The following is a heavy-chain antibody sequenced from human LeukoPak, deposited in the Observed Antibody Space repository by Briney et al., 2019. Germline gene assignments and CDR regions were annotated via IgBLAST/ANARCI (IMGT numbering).Heavy chain of an antibody. D-gene: IGHD3/OR15-3a*01. V-gene: IGHV3-64*01. Sequence: PGGSLRLSCAASGFTFTTYSMHWVRQAPGKGLEYVSGISINGDNRYYANSVKGRFTISRDNSKNTVWLQMGSLRPEDTGVYFCARGRGDTNARPFFDYRGGQGSLITVSS. J-gene: IGHJ4*02. CDR2: ISINGDNR. CDR3: ARGRGDTNARPFFDYR. CDR1: GFTFTTYS.